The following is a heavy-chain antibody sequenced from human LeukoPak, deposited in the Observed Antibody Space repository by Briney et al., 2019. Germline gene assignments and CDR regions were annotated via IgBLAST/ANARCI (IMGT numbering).Heavy chain of an antibody. J-gene: IGHJ6*02. CDR1: GYTFTSYY. CDR3: ARDWYHYYYGMDV. V-gene: IGHV1-69*13. CDR2: IIPIFGTA. Sequence: ASVKVSCKASGYTFTSYYMHWVRQAPGQGLEWMGGIIPIFGTANYAQKFQGRVTITADESTSTAYMELSSLRSEDTAVYYCARDWYHYYYGMDVWGQGTTVTVSS. D-gene: IGHD1-14*01.